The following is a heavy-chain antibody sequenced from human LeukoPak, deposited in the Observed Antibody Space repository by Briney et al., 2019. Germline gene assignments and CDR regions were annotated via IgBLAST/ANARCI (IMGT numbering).Heavy chain of an antibody. Sequence: SETLSLTCTVSGGSVNSHYWSWIRQPPGKGLDWIGYLYFSGSTGYNPSLKSRVSISVETSKNQFSLRLSSVTAADTAVYYCARPYDSSGYYIRGAFDIWGQGAMVTVS. D-gene: IGHD3-22*01. J-gene: IGHJ3*02. V-gene: IGHV4-59*02. CDR1: GGSVNSHY. CDR2: LYFSGST. CDR3: ARPYDSSGYYIRGAFDI.